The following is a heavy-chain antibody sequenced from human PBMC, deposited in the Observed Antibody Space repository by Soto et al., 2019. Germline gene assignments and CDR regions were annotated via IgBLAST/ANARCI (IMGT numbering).Heavy chain of an antibody. V-gene: IGHV3-23*01. J-gene: IGHJ6*02. CDR2: ISGSGGST. Sequence: EVQLLESGGGLVQPGGSLRLSCAASGFTFSSYALSWVRQAPGKELEWVSAISGSGGSTHYADSVKGRFTISRDNSKNTLYLQMNSLRAEDTAVYYCASGGYCSSTSCYGGMDVWGQGTTVTVSS. CDR1: GFTFSSYA. CDR3: ASGGYCSSTSCYGGMDV. D-gene: IGHD2-2*03.